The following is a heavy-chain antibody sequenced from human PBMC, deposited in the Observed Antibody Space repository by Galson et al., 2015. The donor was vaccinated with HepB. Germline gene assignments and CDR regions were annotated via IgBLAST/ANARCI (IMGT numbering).Heavy chain of an antibody. Sequence: ETLSLTCAVYGGSFTGYFWTWIRQPPGRGLEWIGSIYYTGTTYYNPSLKRRVTISLDTSKNHFSLKLRSVTAADTAVYYCARHVGESGSYGMDVWGQGTTVSVSS. CDR1: GGSFTGYF. CDR3: ARHVGESGSYGMDV. V-gene: IGHV4-34*01. CDR2: IYYTGTT. J-gene: IGHJ6*02. D-gene: IGHD2-15*01.